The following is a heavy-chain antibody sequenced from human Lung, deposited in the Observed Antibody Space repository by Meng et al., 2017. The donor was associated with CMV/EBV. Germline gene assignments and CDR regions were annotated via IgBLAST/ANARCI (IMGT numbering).Heavy chain of an antibody. J-gene: IGHJ4*02. CDR2: ISISSGYK. D-gene: IGHD4-17*01. V-gene: IGHV3-21*01. CDR3: ARVPYGDYPY. Sequence: NWVRQPPGKGLEWVSSISISSGYKNYADSVKGRFTISRDNAKNSLYLQMNSLRAEDTAVYYCARVPYGDYPYWGQGTLVTVSS.